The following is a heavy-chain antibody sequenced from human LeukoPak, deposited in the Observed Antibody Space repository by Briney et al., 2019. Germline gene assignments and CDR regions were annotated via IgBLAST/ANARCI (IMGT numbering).Heavy chain of an antibody. CDR1: GGSFSGYY. J-gene: IGHJ6*02. Sequence: SETLSLTCAVYGGSFSGYYWSWIRQPPGKGLEWIGEINHSGSTNYNPSLKSRVTISVDTSKNQFSLKLSSVTAADTAVYYCARMYYYDSSGYYGYYYYGMDVWGQWTTVTVSS. V-gene: IGHV4-34*01. CDR2: INHSGST. D-gene: IGHD3-22*01. CDR3: ARMYYYDSSGYYGYYYYGMDV.